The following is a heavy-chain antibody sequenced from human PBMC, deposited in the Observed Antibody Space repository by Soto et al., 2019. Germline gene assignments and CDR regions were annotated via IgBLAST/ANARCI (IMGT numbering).Heavy chain of an antibody. CDR3: AHRNMVGATRYNWLDP. CDR2: IYWYSDK. V-gene: IGHV2-5*01. CDR1: GFTLIWVGVG. D-gene: IGHD1-26*01. Sequence: PTLVISTPTLCRTCTFSGFTLIWVGVGVGFIRQAPRKDLEWRVVIYWYSDKSYSPSLKSRLTSTKDNSKNQEVLIMTNVDPVEKATYYCAHRNMVGATRYNWLDPRGQGTPVTVSS. J-gene: IGHJ5*02.